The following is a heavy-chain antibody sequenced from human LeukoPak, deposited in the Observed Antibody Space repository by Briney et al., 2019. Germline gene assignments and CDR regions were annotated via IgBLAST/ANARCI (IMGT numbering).Heavy chain of an antibody. V-gene: IGHV3-21*01. CDR3: ARDLDTAMVYYYYGMDV. D-gene: IGHD5-18*01. CDR2: ISSSSSYI. CDR1: GFTFSSYS. J-gene: IGHJ6*02. Sequence: GGSLRLSCAASGFTFSSYSMNWVRQAPGKGLEWVSSISSSSSYIYYADSVKGRFTISRDNAKNSLYLQMNSLRAEDTAVYYCARDLDTAMVYYYYGMDVWGQGTTVTVSS.